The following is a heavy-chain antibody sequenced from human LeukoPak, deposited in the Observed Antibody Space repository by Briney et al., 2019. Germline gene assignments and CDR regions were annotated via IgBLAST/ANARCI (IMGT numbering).Heavy chain of an antibody. CDR3: TWMATIFTVDY. CDR1: GLTFSDAW. V-gene: IGHV3-15*01. D-gene: IGHD5-12*01. Sequence: KTGGSLRLSCVLSGLTFSDAWMSWVRQAQGKGLEWVGRIRNDRITDYAAPVQGRFSISRDNSKNTFYLQMNSLRTEDTGMYFCTWMATIFTVDYWGQGTLVTVSS. CDR2: IRNDRIT. J-gene: IGHJ4*02.